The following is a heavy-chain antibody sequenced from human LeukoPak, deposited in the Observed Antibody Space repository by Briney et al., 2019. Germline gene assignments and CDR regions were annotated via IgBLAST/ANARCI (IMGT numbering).Heavy chain of an antibody. D-gene: IGHD3-10*01. CDR1: GFTFSNYE. CDR3: ARDYFGSGFGDY. CDR2: ISSGGISI. J-gene: IGHJ4*02. Sequence: GGSLRLSCAVSGFTFSNYEMNWVRQAPGKGLEWVSYISSGGISINYADSVKGRFTISRDNAKNSLYLQMNSLRAEDTAVYYCARDYFGSGFGDYWGQGTLVTVSS. V-gene: IGHV3-48*03.